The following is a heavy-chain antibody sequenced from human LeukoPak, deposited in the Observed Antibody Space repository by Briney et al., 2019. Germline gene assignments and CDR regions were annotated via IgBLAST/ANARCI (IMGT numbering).Heavy chain of an antibody. D-gene: IGHD6-19*01. J-gene: IGHJ4*02. V-gene: IGHV3-48*01. Sequence: GGTLRLSCTASGFSFSTYSMNWVRQAPGKGLEWISYISSDGTTIYYADSVKGRFTISRDNARNSLYLQMNSLRAEDTAVYYCAKDLLGQWPTVFDYWGQGTLVTVSS. CDR1: GFSFSTYS. CDR3: AKDLLGQWPTVFDY. CDR2: ISSDGTTI.